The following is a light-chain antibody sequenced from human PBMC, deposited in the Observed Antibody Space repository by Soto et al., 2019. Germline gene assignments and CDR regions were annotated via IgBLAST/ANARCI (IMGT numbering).Light chain of an antibody. CDR3: SSYVGTNSYV. CDR2: EVS. J-gene: IGLJ1*01. V-gene: IGLV2-8*01. CDR1: SSDVGGYDY. Sequence: QSALTQPTSASGSPGQSVTISCTGTSSDVGGYDYVSWYKQHPGKAPKLMIYEVSKRPSGVPDRFSGSKSGNTAALTVSGLQAEDEADYYCSSYVGTNSYVFGTGTKLTVL.